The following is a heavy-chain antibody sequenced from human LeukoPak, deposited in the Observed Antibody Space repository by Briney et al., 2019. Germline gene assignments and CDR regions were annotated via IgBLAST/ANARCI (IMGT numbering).Heavy chain of an antibody. D-gene: IGHD3-10*01. CDR3: AKREDGYYGSGSAFDI. Sequence: GGSLRLSCAASGSTFSNYAMSWVRQAPGKGLEWVSAISGSGGSTYYADSVKGRFTISRDNSKNTLYLQMNSLRAEDTAVYYCAKREDGYYGSGSAFDIWGQGTMVTVSS. CDR1: GSTFSNYA. CDR2: ISGSGGST. J-gene: IGHJ3*02. V-gene: IGHV3-23*01.